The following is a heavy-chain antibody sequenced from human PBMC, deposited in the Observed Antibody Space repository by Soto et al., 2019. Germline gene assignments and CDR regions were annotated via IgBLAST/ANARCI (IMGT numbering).Heavy chain of an antibody. D-gene: IGHD1-1*01. J-gene: IGHJ6*02. CDR3: AILRNRVYYYYGMVV. Sequence: SETLSLTCTVSGGSISSSSYYWGWIRQPPGKGLEWIGSIYYSGSTYYNPSLKSRVTISVDTSKNQFSLKLSSVTAADTAVYYCAILRNRVYYYYGMVVWGQGITVTVSS. CDR1: GGSISSSSYY. V-gene: IGHV4-39*01. CDR2: IYYSGST.